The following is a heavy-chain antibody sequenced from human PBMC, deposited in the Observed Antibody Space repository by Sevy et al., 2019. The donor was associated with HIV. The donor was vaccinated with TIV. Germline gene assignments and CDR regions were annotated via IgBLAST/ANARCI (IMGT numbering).Heavy chain of an antibody. J-gene: IGHJ4*02. CDR2: IIGSGGGT. CDR1: GFTFNSYA. Sequence: GGSLRLSCAASGFTFNSYAMSWVRQGPGKGLEWVSSIIGSGGGTYYADSVKGRFTISRDNSKNTLYLQMNSLRAEDTAVYYWAKHTTTLTSVVGYWGQGILVTVSS. D-gene: IGHD4-4*01. V-gene: IGHV3-23*01. CDR3: AKHTTTLTSVVGY.